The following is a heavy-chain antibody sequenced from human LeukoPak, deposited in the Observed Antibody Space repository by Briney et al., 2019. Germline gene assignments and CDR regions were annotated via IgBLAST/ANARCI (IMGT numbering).Heavy chain of an antibody. J-gene: IGHJ4*02. CDR3: ARDYGGWYYFDY. CDR2: IYYSGRT. D-gene: IGHD6-19*01. V-gene: IGHV4-39*07. CDR1: GGSISSNSYY. Sequence: SETLSLTCTVSGGSISSNSYYWGWIRQPPGKGLEWIGSIYYSGRTYYNPSLKSRVTMSVDTSNNQFSLQLRSVTAADTALYYCARDYGGWYYFDYWGQGTLVTVSS.